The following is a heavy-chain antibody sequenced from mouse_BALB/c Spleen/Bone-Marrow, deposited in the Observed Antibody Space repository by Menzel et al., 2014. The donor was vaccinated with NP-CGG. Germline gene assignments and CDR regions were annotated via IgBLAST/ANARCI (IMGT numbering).Heavy chain of an antibody. CDR2: NDPYSGGT. D-gene: IGHD1-1*01. Sequence: LQESGPELVKPGASVKVSCKAYGYAFTNYNMYWVKQSHGKSLEWIGYNDPYSGGTNYNQKFKGKATLTVDKSSSTAYMHLNSLTSEDSAVYYCARLGTTAVPDYWGQGTTLTVSS. CDR3: ARLGTTAVPDY. J-gene: IGHJ2*01. CDR1: GYAFTNYN. V-gene: IGHV1S135*01.